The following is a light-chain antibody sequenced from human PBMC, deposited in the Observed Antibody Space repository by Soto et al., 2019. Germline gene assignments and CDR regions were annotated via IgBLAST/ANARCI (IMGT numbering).Light chain of an antibody. CDR3: QSYDSSLSVV. CDR1: SSNIGAGYD. V-gene: IGLV1-40*01. Sequence: QAVVTQPPSVSGAPGQSVTISCTGSSSNIGAGYDVQWYQQLPGTAPKLLIYGNNNRPSGVPDRFSGSKSGTSASLAITGLQAEDEADYYCQSYDSSLSVVFGGGTQLTVL. J-gene: IGLJ2*01. CDR2: GNN.